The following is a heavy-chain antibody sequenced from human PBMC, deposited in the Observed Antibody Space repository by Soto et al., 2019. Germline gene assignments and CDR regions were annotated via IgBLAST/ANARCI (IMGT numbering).Heavy chain of an antibody. V-gene: IGHV1-69*06. CDR1: GGTFSSYA. J-gene: IGHJ6*02. Sequence: SVKVSCKASGGTFSSYAISWVRQAPGQGLEWMGGIIPIFGTANYAQKFQGRVTITADTSTSTAYMELSSLRSEDTAVYYCARALLTHYDILTGYYIYYGMDLWGQGTTVTVPS. CDR2: IIPIFGTA. CDR3: ARALLTHYDILTGYYIYYGMDL. D-gene: IGHD3-9*01.